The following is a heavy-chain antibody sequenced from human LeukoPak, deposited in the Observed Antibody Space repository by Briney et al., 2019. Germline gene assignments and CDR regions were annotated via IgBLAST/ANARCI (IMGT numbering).Heavy chain of an antibody. CDR1: GGTFSNNA. D-gene: IGHD4-11*01. Sequence: SVKVSCKASGGTFSNNAINWVRQAPGQGLEWMGGIIPIFGTANYAQKFQGSVSVTADESTRTAYMELYSLRSDDTAVYYCAKNTVTPSRTWYYFDSWGQGTLVTVSS. CDR2: IIPIFGTA. J-gene: IGHJ4*02. CDR3: AKNTVTPSRTWYYFDS. V-gene: IGHV1-69*13.